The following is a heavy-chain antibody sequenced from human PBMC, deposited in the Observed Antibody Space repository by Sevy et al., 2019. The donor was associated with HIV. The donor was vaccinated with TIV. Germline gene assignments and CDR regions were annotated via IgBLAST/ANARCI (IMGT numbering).Heavy chain of an antibody. CDR2: INHSRST. V-gene: IGHV4-34*01. D-gene: IGHD3-10*01. Sequence: SETQSLTCAVYGGSFSGYYWSWIRQPPGKGLEWIGEINHSRSTNYNPSLKSRVTISVDTSKNQFSLKLSSVTAADTAVYYCARYVSITMVQGVRPTYYGMDVWGQGTTVTVSS. CDR3: ARYVSITMVQGVRPTYYGMDV. CDR1: GGSFSGYY. J-gene: IGHJ6*02.